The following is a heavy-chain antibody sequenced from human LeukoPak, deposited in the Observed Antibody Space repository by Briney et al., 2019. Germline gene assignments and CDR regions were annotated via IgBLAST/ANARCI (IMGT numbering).Heavy chain of an antibody. Sequence: SETLSLTCTVSGDSISNYYWNWLRQSPGKGLEWIGYIFYGGTTTYNPSFKSRVTISGDTSKKQFSLRLPSVTATDTAVYYCAIGLYWFESWGQGTLVTVSS. V-gene: IGHV4-59*08. J-gene: IGHJ5*01. CDR2: IFYGGTT. CDR1: GDSISNYY. CDR3: AIGLYWFES.